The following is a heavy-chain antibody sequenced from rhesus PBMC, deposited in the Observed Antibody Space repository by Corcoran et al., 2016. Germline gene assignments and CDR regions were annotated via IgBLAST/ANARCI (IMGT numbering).Heavy chain of an antibody. CDR1: GFSISTSGMG. CDR3: ARRRGWSDYSYFDY. Sequence: QVTLKESGPALVKPTQTLTLTCTFSGFSISTSGMGVGWIRQPPGKALEWLALIYWDDDKYYRPSLKRRLTLSKDTSKNQVVLTMTNMDPVDTATYYCARRRGWSDYSYFDYWGQGVLVTVSS. CDR2: IYWDDDK. D-gene: IGHD3-22*01. J-gene: IGHJ4*01. V-gene: IGHV2-174*01.